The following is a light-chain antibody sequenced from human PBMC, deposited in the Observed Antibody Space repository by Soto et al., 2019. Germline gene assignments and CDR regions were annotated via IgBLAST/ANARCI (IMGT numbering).Light chain of an antibody. J-gene: IGKJ5*01. Sequence: IQMNQSPSSLSASIGDSAIIXXRSSQDIVTYLNWYQHKPGKAPKHXXYAASSLQTGVPSRFTGSGSGREFTLTIDSLQPEDFATYYCQQSYTTPRITFGQGTRLEI. CDR3: QQSYTTPRIT. V-gene: IGKV1-39*01. CDR2: AAS. CDR1: QDIVTY.